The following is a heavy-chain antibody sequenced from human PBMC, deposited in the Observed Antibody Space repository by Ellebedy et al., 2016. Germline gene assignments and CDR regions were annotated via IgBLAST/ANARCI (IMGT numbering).Heavy chain of an antibody. CDR2: IYTTGST. V-gene: IGHV4-61*02. CDR1: GDSINSGAYY. D-gene: IGHD3-3*01. CDR3: ASLTIPGGSDF. Sequence: SETLSLXXTVSGDSINSGAYYWSCIRQPAGKGLEWIGRIYTTGSTIYNPSLKSRVTMSVDTSKNHFSLELTSVTAADTAVYYCASLTIPGGSDFWGQGTLVTVSS. J-gene: IGHJ4*02.